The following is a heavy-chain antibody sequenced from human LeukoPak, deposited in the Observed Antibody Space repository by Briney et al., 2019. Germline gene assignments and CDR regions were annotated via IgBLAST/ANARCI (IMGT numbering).Heavy chain of an antibody. CDR1: GFTFSSYA. CDR3: GRDSRWAQPDY. J-gene: IGHJ4*02. CDR2: ISGSGGST. V-gene: IGHV3-23*01. Sequence: GRSLRLSCAASGFTFSSYAMHWVRQAPGKGLEWVSAISGSGGSTYYADSVKGRFTISRDNSKNTLYLQMNSLRAEDTAVYYCGRDSRWAQPDYWGQGTLVTVSS. D-gene: IGHD5-24*01.